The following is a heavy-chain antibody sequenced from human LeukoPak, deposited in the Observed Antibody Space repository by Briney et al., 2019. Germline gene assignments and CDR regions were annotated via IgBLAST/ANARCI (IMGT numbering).Heavy chain of an antibody. V-gene: IGHV3-43*02. CDR3: AKDRPDCPFDY. Sequence: GGSLRLSCAASGLTFYDQAMHWVRQAPGTGLEWVSLSGNDGSTYYADSVRGRFTISRDNSKNTLYLQMNSLRAEDTAVYYCAKDRPDCPFDYWGQGTLVTVSS. CDR2: SGNDGST. J-gene: IGHJ4*02. CDR1: GLTFYDQA. D-gene: IGHD2-21*02.